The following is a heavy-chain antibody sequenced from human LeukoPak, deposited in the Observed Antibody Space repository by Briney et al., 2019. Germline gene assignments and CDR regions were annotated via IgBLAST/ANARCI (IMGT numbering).Heavy chain of an antibody. D-gene: IGHD3-16*02. Sequence: SETLSLTCTVSGGSISGYYWSWIREPPGKGLEWIGYIYYSGSTNYNPSLKSRVTISVDTSKNQFSLKLSSVTAADTAVYYCAGGLRLGELSLYPEDFDYWGQGTLVTVSS. CDR2: IYYSGST. CDR3: AGGLRLGELSLYPEDFDY. J-gene: IGHJ4*02. CDR1: GGSISGYY. V-gene: IGHV4-59*01.